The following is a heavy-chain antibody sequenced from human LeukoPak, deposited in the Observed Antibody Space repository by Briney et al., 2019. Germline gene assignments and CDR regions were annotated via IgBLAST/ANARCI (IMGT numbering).Heavy chain of an antibody. CDR3: ARGPNYVWGSFQYFDY. V-gene: IGHV4-30-4*08. Sequence: SETLSLTCTVSGGSIRSSYYYWGWIRQPPGKGLEWIGYIYYSGSTYYNPSLKSRVTVSVDTSKNQFSLKLTSVTAADTAVYYCARGPNYVWGSFQYFDYWGQGTLVTVSS. D-gene: IGHD3-16*01. J-gene: IGHJ4*02. CDR2: IYYSGST. CDR1: GGSIRSSYYY.